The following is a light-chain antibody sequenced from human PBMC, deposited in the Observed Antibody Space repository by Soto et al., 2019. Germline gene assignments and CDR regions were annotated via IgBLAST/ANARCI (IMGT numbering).Light chain of an antibody. J-gene: IGLJ1*01. V-gene: IGLV2-14*03. CDR1: GSDVGSYNY. CDR3: NSYTGSSTPYV. CDR2: DVS. Sequence: QSVLTQPASVSGSPGQSITISCTGTGSDVGSYNYVSWYQQHPGKAPKLMIYDVSNRPSGVSNRFSGSKSGNTASLTISGLQAEDEADYYCNSYTGSSTPYVFGTGTKLTVL.